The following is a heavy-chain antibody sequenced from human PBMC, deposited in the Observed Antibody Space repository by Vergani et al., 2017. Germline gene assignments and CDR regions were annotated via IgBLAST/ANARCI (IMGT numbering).Heavy chain of an antibody. Sequence: QLVESGGGWVQPGGSLRLSCVVSGFDFSSYIMNWVRQAPGKGLEWVSFVSTGGKSQSYAESVKGRFTISRDSAKNSLYLQMDSLRAEDTAVYYCAREYSSASGRAFDFWGQGTKVTVSS. D-gene: IGHD3-22*01. J-gene: IGHJ3*01. CDR2: VSTGGKSQ. CDR1: GFDFSSYI. CDR3: AREYSSASGRAFDF. V-gene: IGHV3-48*01.